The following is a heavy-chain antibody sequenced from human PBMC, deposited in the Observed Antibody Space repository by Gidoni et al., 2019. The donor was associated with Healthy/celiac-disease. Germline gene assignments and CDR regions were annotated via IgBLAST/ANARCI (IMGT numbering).Heavy chain of an antibody. D-gene: IGHD6-13*01. CDR2: INHSGST. Sequence: QVQLQQWGAGLLKSSETLSLTCAVYGGSFSGYYWTWIRQPPGKGLEWIGEINHSGSTNYNPSLKSRVTISVDTSKNQISLKLSSVIAADTAVYYCARGTFGVGYSRNPVGIFGYWGQGTLVTVSS. V-gene: IGHV4-34*01. CDR1: GGSFSGYY. CDR3: ARGTFGVGYSRNPVGIFGY. J-gene: IGHJ4*02.